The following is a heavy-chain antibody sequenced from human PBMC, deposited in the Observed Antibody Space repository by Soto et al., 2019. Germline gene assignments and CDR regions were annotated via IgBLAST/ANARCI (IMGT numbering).Heavy chain of an antibody. J-gene: IGHJ4*02. CDR3: ARGGFWSGP. CDR2: MNPNSGNT. V-gene: IGHV1-8*01. D-gene: IGHD3-3*01. CDR1: GSTFTSNE. Sequence: QRLQPGAGVRNPGASVRFSGKASGSTFTSNEITWGGQAPGQGLEWMGWMNPNSGNTAYAQKFQGRVTMTRDTSIGTAYMELSSLRSEDTAVYYCARGGFWSGPWGQGTLVTVSS.